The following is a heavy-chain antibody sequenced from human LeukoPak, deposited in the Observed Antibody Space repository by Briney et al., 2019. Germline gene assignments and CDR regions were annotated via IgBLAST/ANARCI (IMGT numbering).Heavy chain of an antibody. CDR3: ARASSSWYRGDFDY. V-gene: IGHV4-38-2*02. Sequence: SETLSLTCTVSGYSISSGYYWGWIRQPPGKGLEWIGSIYHSGSTYYNPSLKSRVTISVDTSKNQFSLKLSSVTAADTAVYYCARASSSWYRGDFDYWGQGTLVTVSS. CDR1: GYSISSGYY. CDR2: IYHSGST. J-gene: IGHJ4*02. D-gene: IGHD6-13*01.